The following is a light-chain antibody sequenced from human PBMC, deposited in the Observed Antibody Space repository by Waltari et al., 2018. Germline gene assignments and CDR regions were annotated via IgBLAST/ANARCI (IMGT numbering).Light chain of an antibody. J-gene: IGKJ1*01. Sequence: EIVLTQSPGTLSLPPGERAILSCRASQSVGRSLCWYQQKNGQAPMLLIYDASTRATGIPDRFSGGESGTDFSLTISRLEPEDFAVYYCQMYVRLPATFGQGTKVEI. V-gene: IGKV3-20*01. CDR2: DAS. CDR1: QSVGRS. CDR3: QMYVRLPAT.